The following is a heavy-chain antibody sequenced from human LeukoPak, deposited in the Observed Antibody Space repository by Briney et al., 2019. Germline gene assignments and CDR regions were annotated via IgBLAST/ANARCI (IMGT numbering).Heavy chain of an antibody. CDR1: GGSFSGYY. Sequence: SETLSLTCAVYGGSFSGYYWGWIRQPPGKGLEWIGSIYYSGSTYYNPSLKSRVTISVDTSKNQFSLKLSSVTAADTAVYYCARNIVVVVAAMGYNWFDPWGQGTLVTVSS. CDR3: ARNIVVVVAAMGYNWFDP. V-gene: IGHV4-39*01. J-gene: IGHJ5*02. D-gene: IGHD2-15*01. CDR2: IYYSGST.